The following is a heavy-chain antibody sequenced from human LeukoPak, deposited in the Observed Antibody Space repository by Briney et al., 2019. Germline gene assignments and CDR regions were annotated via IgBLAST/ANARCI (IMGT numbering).Heavy chain of an antibody. D-gene: IGHD1-1*01. CDR1: GFTFSSYW. CDR2: VKQDGSEK. CDR3: ARVYWNDHFDY. Sequence: GGSLRLSCAASGFTFSSYWMRWVRQAPGKGLEWVANVKQDGSEKYYVDSVKGRFTISRDNAKNSLYLQMNSLRAEDTAVYYCARVYWNDHFDYWGQGTLVTVSS. J-gene: IGHJ4*02. V-gene: IGHV3-7*01.